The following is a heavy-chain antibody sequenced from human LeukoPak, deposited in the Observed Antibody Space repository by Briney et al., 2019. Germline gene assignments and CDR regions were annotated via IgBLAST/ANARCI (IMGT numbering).Heavy chain of an antibody. V-gene: IGHV3-21*01. J-gene: IGHJ6*02. CDR1: GFTFSSYW. CDR3: AGGYGSGRYGMDV. Sequence: QPGGSLRLSCAASGFTFSSYWMSWVRQAPGKGLEWVSSISSSSSYIYYADSVKGRFTISRDNAKNSLYLQMNSLRAEDTAVYYCAGGYGSGRYGMDVWGQGTTVTVSS. CDR2: ISSSSSYI. D-gene: IGHD3-10*01.